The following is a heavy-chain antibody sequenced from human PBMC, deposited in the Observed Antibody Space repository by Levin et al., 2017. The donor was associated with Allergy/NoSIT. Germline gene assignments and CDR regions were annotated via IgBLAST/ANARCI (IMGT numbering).Heavy chain of an antibody. D-gene: IGHD3-16*01. CDR2: IRSNRDGGTA. CDR3: VTVNYGG. CDR1: GFSFTNAW. Sequence: PGGSLRLSCEASGFSFTNAWMNWARQAPGKGLEWVGRIRSNRDGGTADYAAPVEGRFYISRDDSKNTLYLQMNSLKTEDTGIYYCVTVNYGGWGQGALVTVSS. J-gene: IGHJ4*02. V-gene: IGHV3-15*01.